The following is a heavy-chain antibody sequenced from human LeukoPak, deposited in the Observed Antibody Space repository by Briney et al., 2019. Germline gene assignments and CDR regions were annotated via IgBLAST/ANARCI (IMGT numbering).Heavy chain of an antibody. CDR1: GFTFSSYA. J-gene: IGHJ4*02. CDR2: ISGNGGST. Sequence: PGGSLRLSCAASGFTFSSYAMSWVRQAPGKGLEWVSAISGNGGSTYYADSVKGRFTISRDNSKNTLYLQMNSLRAEDTAVYYCAKVNDYVWGSYRFLDYWGQGTLVTVSS. CDR3: AKVNDYVWGSYRFLDY. V-gene: IGHV3-23*01. D-gene: IGHD3-16*02.